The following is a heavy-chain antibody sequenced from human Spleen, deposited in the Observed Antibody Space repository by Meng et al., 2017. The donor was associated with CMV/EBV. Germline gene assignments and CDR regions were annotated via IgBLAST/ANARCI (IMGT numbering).Heavy chain of an antibody. Sequence: ASVKVSCKASGYTFTGYYMHWVRQTPGQGLEWMGWIIAYNGNTTYAQNLQDRVTMTTDTSTTTAYMEVRNLRSDDTAVYYCARDQGEYSTYDFLWAAIYFDSWGQGTLVTVSS. V-gene: IGHV1-18*04. D-gene: IGHD5-12*01. J-gene: IGHJ4*02. CDR1: GYTFTGYY. CDR2: IIAYNGNT. CDR3: ARDQGEYSTYDFLWAAIYFDS.